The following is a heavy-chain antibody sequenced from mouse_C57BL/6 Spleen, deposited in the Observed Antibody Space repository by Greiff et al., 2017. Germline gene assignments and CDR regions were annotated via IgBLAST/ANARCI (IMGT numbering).Heavy chain of an antibody. CDR1: GFTFSSYG. Sequence: EVQLKESGGDLVKPGGSLKLSCAASGFTFSSYGMSWVRQTPDKRLEWVATISRGGSYTYYPDSVKGRFTISKDNAKNTLYLQMSSLKSEDTAMYYCARHTDGYFDVWGTGTTVTVSS. J-gene: IGHJ1*03. CDR3: ARHTDGYFDV. CDR2: ISRGGSYT. V-gene: IGHV5-6*01.